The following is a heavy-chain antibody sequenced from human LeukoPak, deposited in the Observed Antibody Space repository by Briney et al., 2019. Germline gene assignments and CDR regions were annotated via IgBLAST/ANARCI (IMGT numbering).Heavy chain of an antibody. V-gene: IGHV4-30-4*08. J-gene: IGHJ4*02. CDR1: GGSISSGDYY. Sequence: PSQTLSLTRTVSGGSISSGDYYWSWIRQPPGKGLEWIGYIYYSGSTYYNPSLKSRVTISVDTSKNQFSLKLSSVTAADTAVYYCARTYYDFWSGYYTLFDYWGQGTLVTVSS. CDR3: ARTYYDFWSGYYTLFDY. D-gene: IGHD3-3*01. CDR2: IYYSGST.